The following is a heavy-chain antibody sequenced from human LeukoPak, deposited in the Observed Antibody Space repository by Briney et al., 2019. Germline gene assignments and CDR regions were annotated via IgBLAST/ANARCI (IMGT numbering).Heavy chain of an antibody. V-gene: IGHV3-9*01. CDR1: GFTFDDYA. D-gene: IGHD2-2*01. CDR3: AKDYCGSTSCLSYYFDY. Sequence: GGSLRLSCAASGFTFDDYAMHWLRQAPGKGLEWVSGISWNSGSIGYADSVKGRFTISRDNAKNSLYLQMNSMRAEDTALYYCAKDYCGSTSCLSYYFDYWGQGTLVTVSS. CDR2: ISWNSGSI. J-gene: IGHJ4*02.